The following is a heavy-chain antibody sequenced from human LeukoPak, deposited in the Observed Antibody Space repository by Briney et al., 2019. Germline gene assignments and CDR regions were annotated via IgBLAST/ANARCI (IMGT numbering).Heavy chain of an antibody. Sequence: SETLSLTYTVSGGSISSGGYYWSWIRQHPGKGLEWIGYIYYSGSTYYNPSLKSRVTISVDTSKNQFSLKLSSVTAADTAVYYCARGGSGSYSYWFDPWGQGTLVTVSS. D-gene: IGHD3-10*01. CDR3: ARGGSGSYSYWFDP. J-gene: IGHJ5*02. CDR2: IYYSGST. V-gene: IGHV4-31*03. CDR1: GGSISSGGYY.